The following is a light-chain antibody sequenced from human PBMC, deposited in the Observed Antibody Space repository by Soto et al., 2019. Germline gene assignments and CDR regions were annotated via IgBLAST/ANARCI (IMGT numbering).Light chain of an antibody. CDR1: QGISSY. V-gene: IGKV1-9*01. J-gene: IGKJ5*01. CDR3: QQLNSYPVT. Sequence: DIQLTQSPSFLSASVGDRVTITCRASQGISSYLAWYQQKPGKAPKLLIYAASTLQSGVPSRFSGSGSGKEFTLTISSLQPEDLATYYCQQLNSYPVTFGQGTRLEIK. CDR2: AAS.